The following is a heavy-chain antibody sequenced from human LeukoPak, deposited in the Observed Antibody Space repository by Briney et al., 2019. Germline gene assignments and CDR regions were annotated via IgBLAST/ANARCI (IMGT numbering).Heavy chain of an antibody. CDR2: ISWNSGSI. V-gene: IGHV3-9*01. J-gene: IGHJ4*02. D-gene: IGHD2-15*01. CDR3: AKDPTVVVVAATDEVAVAGGFDY. CDR1: GFTFDDYA. Sequence: GGSLRLSCAASGFTFDDYAMHWVRQAPGKGLEWVSGISWNSGSIGYADSVKGRFTISRDNSKNTLYLQMNSLRAEDTAVYYCAKDPTVVVVAATDEVAVAGGFDYWGQGTLVTVSS.